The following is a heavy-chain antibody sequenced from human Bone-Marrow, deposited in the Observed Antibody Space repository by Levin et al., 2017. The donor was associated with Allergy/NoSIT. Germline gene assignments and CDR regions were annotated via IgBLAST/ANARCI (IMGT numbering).Heavy chain of an antibody. CDR1: GILFSSYD. J-gene: IGHJ6*02. Sequence: EASVKVSCAASGILFSSYDMNWVRQAPGKGLEWVSSISAGGNYIYYADSVKGRFTISRDNAKHSLFLQMNSLRAEDTAVYYCASWAMYHYDRSAFDYFYYAMDVWGQGTTVTVSS. D-gene: IGHD3-22*01. CDR3: ASWAMYHYDRSAFDYFYYAMDV. V-gene: IGHV3-21*04. CDR2: ISAGGNYI.